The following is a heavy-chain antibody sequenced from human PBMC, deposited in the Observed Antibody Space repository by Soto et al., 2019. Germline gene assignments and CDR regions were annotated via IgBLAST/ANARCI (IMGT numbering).Heavy chain of an antibody. CDR2: INHSGST. CDR3: ARGVSEDTAMVYFDY. V-gene: IGHV4-34*01. CDR1: GGSFSGYY. Sequence: SETLSLTCAVYGGSFSGYYWSWIRQPPGKGLEWIGEINHSGSTNYNPSLKSRVTISVDTSKNQFSLKLSSVTAADTAVYYCARGVSEDTAMVYFDYWGQGTLVTVS. D-gene: IGHD5-18*01. J-gene: IGHJ4*02.